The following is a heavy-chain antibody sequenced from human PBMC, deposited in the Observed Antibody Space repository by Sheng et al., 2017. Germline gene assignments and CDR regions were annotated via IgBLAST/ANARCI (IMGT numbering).Heavy chain of an antibody. D-gene: IGHD2-2*01. CDR1: GFTASGSY. V-gene: IGHV3-53*01. CDR2: IYASGVT. Sequence: EVQLVESGGGLIQPGGSLRLSCAASGFTASGSYMSWVRQAPGKGLEWVSVIYASGVTDLAPSVRGRFSISRDNSKNTAYLQMNSLRVEDTAVYYCARVYPNNAWSVFWGQGTLVAVSS. CDR3: ARVYPNNAWSVF. J-gene: IGHJ4*02.